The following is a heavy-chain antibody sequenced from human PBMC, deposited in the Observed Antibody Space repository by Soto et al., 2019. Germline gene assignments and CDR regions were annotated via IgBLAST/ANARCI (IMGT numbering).Heavy chain of an antibody. CDR2: ISGSGGST. CDR1: GFTFSSYA. D-gene: IGHD3-3*01. CDR3: AKDRGHPRKMDGHDFWSGYYGPPKHPSDY. V-gene: IGHV3-23*01. Sequence: PGGSLRLSCAASGFTFSSYAMSWVRQAPGKGLEWVSAISGSGGSTYYADSVKGRFTISRDNSKNTLYLQMNSLRAEDTAVYYCAKDRGHPRKMDGHDFWSGYYGPPKHPSDYWGQGTLVTVSS. J-gene: IGHJ4*02.